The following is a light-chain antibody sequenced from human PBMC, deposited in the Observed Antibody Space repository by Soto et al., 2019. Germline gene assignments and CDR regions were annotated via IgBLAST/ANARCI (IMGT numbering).Light chain of an antibody. CDR3: MLYMGGGLVV. Sequence: QAVVTQEPSFSVSPGGTVTLTCGLTSGSVSTTYYPSWYQQTPGQAQRTLIYSTNIRSSGVPDRFSGSLLGNKAALTITGAPADDESAYPCMLYMGGGLVVFGGGTKVTVL. CDR2: STN. CDR1: SGSVSTTYY. J-gene: IGLJ2*01. V-gene: IGLV8-61*01.